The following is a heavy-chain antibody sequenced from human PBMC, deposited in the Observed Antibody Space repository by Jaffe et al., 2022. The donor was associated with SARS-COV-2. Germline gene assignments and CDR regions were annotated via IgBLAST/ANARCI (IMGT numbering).Heavy chain of an antibody. Sequence: EVQLVESGGGLVQPGGSLRLSCAASGFTFSTHWMSWVRQAPGKGLEWLANIKGDGTYKYHVDSVKGRFTISRDNAKNSLYLQMDSLRAEDTAVYYCARDQILVAKGGQDYWGQGTLVTISS. CDR2: IKGDGTYK. CDR3: ARDQILVAKGGQDY. V-gene: IGHV3-7*03. CDR1: GFTFSTHW. J-gene: IGHJ4*02. D-gene: IGHD5-12*01.